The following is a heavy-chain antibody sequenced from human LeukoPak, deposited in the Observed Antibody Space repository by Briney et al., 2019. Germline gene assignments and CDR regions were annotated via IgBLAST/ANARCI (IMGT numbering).Heavy chain of an antibody. J-gene: IGHJ4*02. CDR3: ARHLNDYTSDY. Sequence: GASLQISCKGSGYSFTSYWIGWVRQMPGKGLEWMGIIYPGDSDTRYSPSFQGQVTISADKSISTAYLQWSSLKASDTVMYYCARHLNDYTSDYWGQGTLVTVSS. CDR1: GYSFTSYW. CDR2: IYPGDSDT. V-gene: IGHV5-51*01. D-gene: IGHD4-11*01.